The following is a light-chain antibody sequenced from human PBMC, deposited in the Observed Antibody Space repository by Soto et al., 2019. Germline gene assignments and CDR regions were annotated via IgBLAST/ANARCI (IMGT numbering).Light chain of an antibody. V-gene: IGKV4-1*01. CDR3: QQYYSTIT. Sequence: DIVMTQSPDSLAVSLGERATINCKSSQTVLYSSNNKNYLAWYQQKPGQPPKLLIYWSSTRESGVPDRFSGSGSGTDFTLTNSRLQAQDVAFYYCQQYYSTITFGQGTRLEIK. CDR2: WSS. CDR1: QTVLYSSNNKNY. J-gene: IGKJ5*01.